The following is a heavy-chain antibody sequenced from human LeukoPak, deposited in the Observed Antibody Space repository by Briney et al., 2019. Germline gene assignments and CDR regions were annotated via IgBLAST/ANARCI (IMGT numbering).Heavy chain of an antibody. Sequence: GGSLRLSCTASGFTFSNYWMSWVRQTPEKGLEWVANIKQDGSEKVYLDSVKGRFTITRDNAQTSLYLHMNSLRAEDTAVYYCTRDYPLLDSSGYYAYAFDIWGQGTMVTVSS. D-gene: IGHD3-22*01. CDR1: GFTFSNYW. CDR2: IKQDGSEK. V-gene: IGHV3-7*05. J-gene: IGHJ3*02. CDR3: TRDYPLLDSSGYYAYAFDI.